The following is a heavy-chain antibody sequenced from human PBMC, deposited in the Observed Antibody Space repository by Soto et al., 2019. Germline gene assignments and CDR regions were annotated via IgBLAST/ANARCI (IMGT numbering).Heavy chain of an antibody. V-gene: IGHV6-1*01. CDR1: GDSVSSNSAG. D-gene: IGHD3-10*01. CDR3: SRGSWDHVIGHYYMDV. Sequence: SQTLSLTCDISGDSVSSNSAGWNWIRQTPSRGLEWLGRTYYKSKWYYTYAASVKSRITVSPDTSKNQFSLQLTSVTPEDTAVYYCSRGSWDHVIGHYYMDVWDNGTTVTVSS. J-gene: IGHJ6*03. CDR2: TYYKSKWYY.